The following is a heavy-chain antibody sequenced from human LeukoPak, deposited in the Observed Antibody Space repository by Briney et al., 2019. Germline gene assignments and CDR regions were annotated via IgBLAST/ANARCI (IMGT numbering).Heavy chain of an antibody. CDR3: ATPYGSGSYWAPYYIDV. V-gene: IGHV3-48*01. D-gene: IGHD3-10*01. CDR2: ISSSGSAI. Sequence: GGSLRLSCAASGFSFNSYTMNWVRQAPGEGLEWVSYISSSGSAIYYADSVKGGFTISRDNAKNSLYLQMNSLRAEDTAVYYCATPYGSGSYWAPYYIDVWGKGTTVTVSS. CDR1: GFSFNSYT. J-gene: IGHJ6*03.